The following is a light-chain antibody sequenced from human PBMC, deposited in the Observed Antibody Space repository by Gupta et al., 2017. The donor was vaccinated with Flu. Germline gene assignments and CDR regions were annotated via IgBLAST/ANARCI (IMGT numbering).Light chain of an antibody. CDR1: QDISNY. V-gene: IGKV1-33*01. CDR2: DAS. J-gene: IGKJ3*01. CDR3: QQDDNLQT. Sequence: DIQMTQSPSSLSASVGDRVTITCQASQDISNYLNWYQQKPGKAPKLLIYDASNLETGVPSRFSGSGSGTDFTFTISSLQPEDLATYYCQQDDNLQTFGHGTKVDIK.